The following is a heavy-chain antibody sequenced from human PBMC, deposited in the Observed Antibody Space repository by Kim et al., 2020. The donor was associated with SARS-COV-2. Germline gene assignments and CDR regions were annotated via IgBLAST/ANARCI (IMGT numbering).Heavy chain of an antibody. J-gene: IGHJ5*02. D-gene: IGHD2-15*01. Sequence: SETLSLTCAVYGGSFSGYYWSWIRQPPGKGLEWIGEINHSGSTNYNPSLKSRVTISVDTSKNQFSLKLSSVTAADTAVYYCARGVVVVVVAATYNWFDPWGQGTLVTVSS. CDR3: ARGVVVVVVAATYNWFDP. CDR1: GGSFSGYY. CDR2: INHSGST. V-gene: IGHV4-34*01.